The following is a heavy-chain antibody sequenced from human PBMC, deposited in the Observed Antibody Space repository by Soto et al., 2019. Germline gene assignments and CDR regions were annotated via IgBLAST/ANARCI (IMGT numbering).Heavy chain of an antibody. J-gene: IGHJ4*02. V-gene: IGHV5-51*01. D-gene: IGHD3-16*01. CDR1: GYRFSCSW. CDR3: TKGASSPFDS. Sequence: GESLKISRQGTGYRFSCSWIGWVRQKPGKGLEWLGNVYPSDSDVIYSPAFQGQVTISADNSINTAYLQLLNLKASDTASHYCTKGASSPFDSGGQGTRVTGSS. CDR2: VYPSDSDV.